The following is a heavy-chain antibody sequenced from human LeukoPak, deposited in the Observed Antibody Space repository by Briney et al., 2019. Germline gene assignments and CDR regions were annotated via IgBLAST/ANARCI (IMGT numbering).Heavy chain of an antibody. Sequence: GGSLRLSCAASGFTFRSYWMQWVRQAPGKGLVWVSRINSDGSSTSYADSVKGRFTISRDNAKNTLYLQMNSLRAEDTAVYYCARFGRRYDFWSGYSRSVYGMDVWGQGTTVTVSS. CDR1: GFTFRSYW. CDR2: INSDGSST. J-gene: IGHJ6*02. V-gene: IGHV3-74*01. CDR3: ARFGRRYDFWSGYSRSVYGMDV. D-gene: IGHD3-3*01.